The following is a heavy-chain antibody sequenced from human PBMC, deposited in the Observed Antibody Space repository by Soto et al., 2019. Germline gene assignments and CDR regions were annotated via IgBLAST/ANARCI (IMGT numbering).Heavy chain of an antibody. J-gene: IGHJ3*02. CDR2: IGTAGDT. CDR1: GFTFSSYD. Sequence: GGSLRLSCAASGFTFSSYDMHWVRQATGKGLEWVSAIGTAGDTYYPGSVKGRFTISRENAKNSLYLQMNSLRAEDTAVYYCARAYYDFWSGPPAGGVAFDIWGQGTMVTVSS. V-gene: IGHV3-13*01. CDR3: ARAYYDFWSGPPAGGVAFDI. D-gene: IGHD3-3*01.